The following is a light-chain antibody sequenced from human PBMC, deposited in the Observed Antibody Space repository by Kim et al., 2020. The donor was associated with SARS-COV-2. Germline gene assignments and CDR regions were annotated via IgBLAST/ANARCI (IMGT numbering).Light chain of an antibody. V-gene: IGKV1-13*02. CDR1: QGIGTS. CDR3: QQFKSFPPT. Sequence: AIQLAQSPSSLSASVGDRVTITCRASQGIGTSLAWYRQRPGKAPQLLMEGTSTLESGAPSGFTGSGSGTDFILTISSLQPEDFATYYCQQFKSFPPTFGQGTKVDIK. J-gene: IGKJ1*01. CDR2: GTS.